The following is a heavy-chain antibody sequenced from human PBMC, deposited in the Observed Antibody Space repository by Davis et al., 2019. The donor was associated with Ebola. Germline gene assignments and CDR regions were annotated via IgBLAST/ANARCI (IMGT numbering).Heavy chain of an antibody. D-gene: IGHD1-1*01. CDR2: INSDGGTT. CDR1: GFTFSSYA. CDR3: ARDTTGEDWHFDL. Sequence: PGGSLRLSCAASGFTFSSYAMHWVRQAPGKGLEYVSAINSDGGTTYNENSVKGRSTISRDNSKNTLYLQMGSLRAEDMAVYYCARDTTGEDWHFDLWGRGTLVTVSS. V-gene: IGHV3-64*01. J-gene: IGHJ2*01.